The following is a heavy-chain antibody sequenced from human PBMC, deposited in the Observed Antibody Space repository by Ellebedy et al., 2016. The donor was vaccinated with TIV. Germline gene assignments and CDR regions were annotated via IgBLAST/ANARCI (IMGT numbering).Heavy chain of an antibody. CDR1: GYTFTSNG. V-gene: IGHV1-18*01. CDR2: ISANHVNT. Sequence: AASVKVSCKASGYTFTSNGISWARQAPGQGLEWMGWISANHVNTNYAQKFQGRVTFTGDTSANTAYMELKSLRSEDTAVYYCATETWGSGYCDSWGQGAQVIVSS. CDR3: ATETWGSGYCDS. D-gene: IGHD7-27*01. J-gene: IGHJ4*02.